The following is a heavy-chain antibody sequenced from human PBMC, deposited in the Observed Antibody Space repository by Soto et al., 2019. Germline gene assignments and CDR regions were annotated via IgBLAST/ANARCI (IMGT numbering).Heavy chain of an antibody. CDR3: FYYSYTSRYSFFGMDV. V-gene: IGHV3-49*03. Sequence: GGSLRLSCTTSGFTFSDYAISWFSQTPGKGLEWVGVIRCKAYGVTTDYAACVKGRFAISRDDSKSTAYLQMNREITEVSAVYFCFYYSYTSRYSFFGMDVWGHGTTVTVSS. CDR1: GFTFSDYA. CDR2: IRCKAYGVTT. J-gene: IGHJ6*02. D-gene: IGHD3-10*01.